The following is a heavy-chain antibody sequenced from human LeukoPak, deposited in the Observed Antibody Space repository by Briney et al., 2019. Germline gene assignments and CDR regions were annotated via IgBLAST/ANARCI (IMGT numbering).Heavy chain of an antibody. J-gene: IGHJ4*02. D-gene: IGHD6-6*01. V-gene: IGHV3-23*01. Sequence: GGSLRLSCAASGFTFSSYAMNWVRQAPGKGLEWVSSISESGGSKYHADSVKGRFTISRDNSQNTLCLQMNSLRAEDTAVYYCAKRAAARTLDYWGQGTLVTVSS. CDR1: GFTFSSYA. CDR2: ISESGGSK. CDR3: AKRAAARTLDY.